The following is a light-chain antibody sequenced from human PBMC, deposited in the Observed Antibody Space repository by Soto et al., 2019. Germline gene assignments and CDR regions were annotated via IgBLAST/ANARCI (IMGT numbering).Light chain of an antibody. J-gene: IGKJ5*01. CDR1: QSISSW. V-gene: IGKV1-5*01. Sequence: ASVGDRVTITCRASQSISSWLAWYQQKPGKAPKLLIYDASSLESGVPSRFSGSGSGTEFTLTISSLQPDDFATYYCQQYNSYLYTFGQGTRLEIK. CDR2: DAS. CDR3: QQYNSYLYT.